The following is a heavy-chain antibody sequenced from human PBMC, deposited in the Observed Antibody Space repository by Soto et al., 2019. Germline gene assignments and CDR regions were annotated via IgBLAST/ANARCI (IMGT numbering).Heavy chain of an antibody. CDR3: ARGSSSSWSNDAFDI. CDR1: GGSISSGGYY. CDR2: IYYSGST. J-gene: IGHJ3*02. Sequence: QVQLQESGPGLVKPSQTLSLTCTVSGGSISSGGYYWSWIRQHPGKGLEWIGYIYYSGSTYYNPSLQSRVTISVDTSKNQFSLKLSSVTAADTAVYYCARGSSSSWSNDAFDIWGQGTMVTVSS. V-gene: IGHV4-31*03. D-gene: IGHD6-13*01.